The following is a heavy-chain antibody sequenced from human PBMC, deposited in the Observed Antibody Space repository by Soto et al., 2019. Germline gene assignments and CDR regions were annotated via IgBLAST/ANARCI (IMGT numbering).Heavy chain of an antibody. D-gene: IGHD3-22*01. CDR2: INPSGGST. CDR3: ARDLPYYYDSSGYYDGGLFDY. J-gene: IGHJ4*02. V-gene: IGHV1-46*01. CDR1: GYTFTSYY. Sequence: QVQLVQSGAEVKKPGASVKVSCKASGYTFTSYYMHWVRQAPGQGLEWMGIINPSGGSTSYAQKFQGRVTMTRDTSTSTVYMELSSLRSEDTAVYYCARDLPYYYDSSGYYDGGLFDYWGQGTLVTVSS.